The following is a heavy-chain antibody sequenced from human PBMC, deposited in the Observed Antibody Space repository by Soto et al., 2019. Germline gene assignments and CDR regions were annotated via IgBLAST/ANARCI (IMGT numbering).Heavy chain of an antibody. J-gene: IGHJ6*02. Sequence: LRLSCAASGFTFSGYWMSWVRQAPGRGLEWVANINQDAHETNYVDSLRGRVTISRDNAHNSRYLHMSSLRVEDTAVYYCAREDDTSGRSGVAHFSYFYGMDVWGQGTTVTVSS. V-gene: IGHV3-7*03. D-gene: IGHD6-19*01. CDR2: INQDAHET. CDR3: AREDDTSGRSGVAHFSYFYGMDV. CDR1: GFTFSGYW.